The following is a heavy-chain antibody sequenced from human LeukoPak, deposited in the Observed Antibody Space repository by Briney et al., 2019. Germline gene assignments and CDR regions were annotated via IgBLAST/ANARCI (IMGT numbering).Heavy chain of an antibody. V-gene: IGHV3-9*01. CDR3: AKDNKVVGYYYYYMDV. CDR2: ISWNSGRI. Sequence: GGSLRLSCAASGFTFDDYAMHWVRQAPGKGLEWVSGISWNSGRIDYAASVKGRFTISRDNAKTSLYLQMNSLRAEDTALYYCAKDNKVVGYYYYYMDVWGKGTTVTVSS. CDR1: GFTFDDYA. J-gene: IGHJ6*03. D-gene: IGHD2-15*01.